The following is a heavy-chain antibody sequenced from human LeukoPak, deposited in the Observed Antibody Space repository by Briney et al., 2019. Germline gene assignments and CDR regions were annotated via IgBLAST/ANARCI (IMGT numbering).Heavy chain of an antibody. Sequence: GGSLRLSCAASGFTFSSYAMSWVRQAPGKGLERVSAISGSGGSTYYADSVKGRFSISRDNPKNMLYLQMNSLRAEDTAVYYCAKGVEYSSSFFDYWGQGTLVTVSS. J-gene: IGHJ4*02. CDR1: GFTFSSYA. D-gene: IGHD6-6*01. V-gene: IGHV3-23*01. CDR3: AKGVEYSSSFFDY. CDR2: ISGSGGST.